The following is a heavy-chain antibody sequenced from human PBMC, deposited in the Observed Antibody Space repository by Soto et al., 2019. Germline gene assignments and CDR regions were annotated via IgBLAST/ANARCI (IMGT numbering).Heavy chain of an antibody. CDR2: INPSGGST. Sequence: ASVKVSCKASGYTFTSYYMHWVRQAPGQGLEWMGIINPSGGSTSYAQKFQGRVTMTRDTSTSTVYMELSSLRSEDTAVYYCARDTYYYDSSGYYPGPFDYWGQGTLVTVSS. CDR3: ARDTYYYDSSGYYPGPFDY. D-gene: IGHD3-22*01. V-gene: IGHV1-46*01. CDR1: GYTFTSYY. J-gene: IGHJ4*02.